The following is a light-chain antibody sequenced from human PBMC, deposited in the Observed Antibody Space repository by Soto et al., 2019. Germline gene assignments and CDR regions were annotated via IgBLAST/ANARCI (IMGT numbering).Light chain of an antibody. CDR1: ESVSRY. J-gene: IGKJ4*01. CDR2: DAS. Sequence: EIVLTQSPATLSWSPGNRATLSCRASESVSRYLAWYQQKPGQAPRLLIYDASNRATGIPARFSGSGSGTDFTLTITSLEPKDFAVYYCQQRSNWPSTFGGGTKVEIK. V-gene: IGKV3-11*01. CDR3: QQRSNWPST.